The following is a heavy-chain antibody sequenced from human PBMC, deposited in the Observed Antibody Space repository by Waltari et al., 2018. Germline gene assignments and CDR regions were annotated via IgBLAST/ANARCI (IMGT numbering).Heavy chain of an antibody. CDR3: ARTPFGSRSSSWYRGYFDY. CDR1: GGTFSSYA. D-gene: IGHD6-13*01. Sequence: QVQLVQSGAEVKKPGSSVKVSCKASGGTFSSYAISWVRQAPGQGLEWMGGIIPIFGTANYAQKFQGRVTITADESTSTAYMELSSLRSEDTAVYYCARTPFGSRSSSWYRGYFDYWGQGTLVTVSS. J-gene: IGHJ4*02. CDR2: IIPIFGTA. V-gene: IGHV1-69*12.